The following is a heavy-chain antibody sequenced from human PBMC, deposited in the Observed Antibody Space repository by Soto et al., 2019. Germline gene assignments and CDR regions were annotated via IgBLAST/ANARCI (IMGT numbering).Heavy chain of an antibody. CDR2: FHYSENT. CDR3: ARLGGFCSSTSCYGFYGMDV. V-gene: IGHV4-39*02. Sequence: QVQLQESGPGLVKPSETLSLTCTVSGGSISSGPYSWGWIRQPPGEGLEWIGTFHYSENTYYNPSLESRCTISVDTSKNHFSLKVTSVTVADTAMYYCARLGGFCSSTSCYGFYGMDVWGQGTTVIVSS. D-gene: IGHD2-2*01. J-gene: IGHJ6*02. CDR1: GGSISSGPYS.